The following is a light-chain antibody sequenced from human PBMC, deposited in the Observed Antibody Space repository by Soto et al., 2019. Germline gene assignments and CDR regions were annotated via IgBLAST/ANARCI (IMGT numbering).Light chain of an antibody. CDR1: QSISSY. Sequence: DIQMTQSPSSLSASVGDRVTITCRASQSISSYLNWYQQKPGKAPKLLIYAASSLQSGVPSRFSGSGSGTDFTLTISSLQPEDIATYYCQQSYSTPRFGGGTKVDIK. CDR2: AAS. V-gene: IGKV1-39*01. J-gene: IGKJ4*01. CDR3: QQSYSTPR.